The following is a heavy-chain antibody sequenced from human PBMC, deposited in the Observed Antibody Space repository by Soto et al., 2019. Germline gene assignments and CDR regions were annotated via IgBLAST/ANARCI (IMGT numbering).Heavy chain of an antibody. CDR2: FKSKTDGGTT. D-gene: IGHD5-12*01. V-gene: IGHV3-15*01. J-gene: IGHJ4*02. Sequence: PGGSLRLSCAASGFTFSNAWMSWFRQAPGKGLEWVGRFKSKTDGGTTDYAAPVKGRFTISRDDSKNTLYLQMNSLKTEDTAVYYCTTEVYGYSGYDYAFWGQGTLVTVSS. CDR1: GFTFSNAW. CDR3: TTEVYGYSGYDYAF.